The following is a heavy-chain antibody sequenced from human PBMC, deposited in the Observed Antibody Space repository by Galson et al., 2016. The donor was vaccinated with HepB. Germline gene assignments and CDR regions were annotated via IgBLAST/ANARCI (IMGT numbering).Heavy chain of an antibody. D-gene: IGHD2-2*01. V-gene: IGHV4-39*07. CDR1: GDSISNGLYY. J-gene: IGHJ4*02. CDR3: ARVNAVASRLDS. CDR2: IYFSGRS. Sequence: SETLSLTCSVSGDSISNGLYYWGWIRQTPGKALEWLGNIYFSGRSYYNPSLESRLTLSIDTSKNQFSLRLTSVTAADSAVYFCARVNAVASRLDSWGQGRPVTVSS.